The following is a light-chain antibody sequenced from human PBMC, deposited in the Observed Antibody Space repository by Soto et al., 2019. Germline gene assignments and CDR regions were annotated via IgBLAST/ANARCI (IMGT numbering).Light chain of an antibody. CDR2: GAS. V-gene: IGKV1-5*01. J-gene: IGKJ2*01. Sequence: DIQMTQSPSTLSASVGDRVTITCRATQNIHNWLAWYQQKPGKAPNLLIFGASSLQSGVSSRFSGSGSGTEFTRTISSLQPDDFATYYCQQYDSYPYTFGQGTRLEIK. CDR3: QQYDSYPYT. CDR1: QNIHNW.